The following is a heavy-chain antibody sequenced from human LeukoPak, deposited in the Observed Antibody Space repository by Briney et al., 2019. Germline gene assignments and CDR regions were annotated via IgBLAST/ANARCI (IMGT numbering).Heavy chain of an antibody. D-gene: IGHD1-26*01. J-gene: IGHJ6*02. V-gene: IGHV1-18*01. Sequence: ASVKVPCKASGGTFSSYDISWVRQAPGQGLEWMGWISAYNGNTNYAQKLQGRVTMTTDTSTSTAYMELRSLRSDDTAVYYCARDTKSSGSYPPIWYYYYGMDAWGQGTTVTVSS. CDR3: ARDTKSSGSYPPIWYYYYGMDA. CDR2: ISAYNGNT. CDR1: GGTFSSYD.